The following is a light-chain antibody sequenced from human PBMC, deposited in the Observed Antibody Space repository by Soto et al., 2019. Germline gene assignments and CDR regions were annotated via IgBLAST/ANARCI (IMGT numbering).Light chain of an antibody. J-gene: IGLJ3*02. CDR3: QSFDTNRRGAV. V-gene: IGLV1-40*01. Sequence: QSVLTQPPSVSGAPGQKVTISCSGTSSNIGEGYDVHWYHQLPGTAPKLLIFGNNNRPSGVPARFSASRSGTSASLAITGLQAEEGADYYGQSFDTNRRGAVFGGGTKLTVL. CDR1: SSNIGEGYD. CDR2: GNN.